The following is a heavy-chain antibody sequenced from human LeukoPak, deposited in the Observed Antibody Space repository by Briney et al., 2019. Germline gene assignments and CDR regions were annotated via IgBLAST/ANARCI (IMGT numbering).Heavy chain of an antibody. J-gene: IGHJ6*03. CDR2: IYYSGST. CDR1: GGSISSYY. V-gene: IGHV4-59*01. D-gene: IGHD2-2*01. Sequence: SETLSLTCTVSGGSISSYYWSWIRQPPGKGLEWIGYIYYSGSTNYNPFLKSRVTISVDTSKNQFSLKLSSVTAADTAVYYCARAQSTSVPYYVDVWGKGTTVTVSS. CDR3: ARAQSTSVPYYVDV.